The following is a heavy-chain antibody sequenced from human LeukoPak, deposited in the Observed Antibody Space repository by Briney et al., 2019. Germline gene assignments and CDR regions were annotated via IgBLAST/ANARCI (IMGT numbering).Heavy chain of an antibody. D-gene: IGHD3-9*01. V-gene: IGHV1-18*01. CDR2: ISAYSGNT. CDR1: GYTFTRYG. CDR3: AREGLDILTGYPHDY. Sequence: GASVKVSCKASGYTFTRYGISWVRQAPGQGLEWMGWISAYSGNTDYAQKLHGRVTLTTGTSTSTAYMELRSLRSDDTAVYYCAREGLDILTGYPHDYWGQGTLVTVSS. J-gene: IGHJ4*02.